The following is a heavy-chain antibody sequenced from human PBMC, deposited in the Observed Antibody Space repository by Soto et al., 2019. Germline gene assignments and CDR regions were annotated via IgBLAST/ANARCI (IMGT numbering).Heavy chain of an antibody. J-gene: IGHJ6*02. CDR3: ATDHGYYGSGSYSYGMDV. V-gene: IGHV1-18*04. CDR2: ISAYNGNT. D-gene: IGHD3-10*01. CDR1: GYTFTSYG. Sequence: ASVKVSCKASGYTFTSYGISWVRQAPGQGLEWMGWISAYNGNTNYAQKLQGRVTMTTDTSTSTAYMELRSLRSDDTAVYYCATDHGYYGSGSYSYGMDVWGQGTTVTVSS.